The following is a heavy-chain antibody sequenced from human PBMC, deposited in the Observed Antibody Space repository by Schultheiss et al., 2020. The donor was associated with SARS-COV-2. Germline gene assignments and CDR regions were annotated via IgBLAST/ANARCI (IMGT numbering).Heavy chain of an antibody. Sequence: GGSLRLSCAASGFTFSSHGMHWVRQAPGKGLEWVAVISYDGSNKYYADSVKGRFTISRDNAKNSLYLQMNSLRAEDTAVYYCARERGPADYVLYYYYGMDVWGQGTTVTVSS. D-gene: IGHD4-17*01. J-gene: IGHJ6*02. CDR1: GFTFSSHG. CDR2: ISYDGSNK. CDR3: ARERGPADYVLYYYYGMDV. V-gene: IGHV3-30*03.